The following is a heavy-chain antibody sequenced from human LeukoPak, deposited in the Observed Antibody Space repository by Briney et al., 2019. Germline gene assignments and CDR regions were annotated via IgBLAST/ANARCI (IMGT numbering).Heavy chain of an antibody. V-gene: IGHV4-59*06. CDR2: IYYSGST. D-gene: IGHD1-20*01. Sequence: PSETLSLTCTVSGGSISSYYWSWIRQHPGKGLEWIGYIYYSGSTYYNPSLKSRVTISVDTSKNQFSLKLSSVTAADTAVYYCARRGNWNYGMDVWGQGTTVTVSS. CDR1: GGSISSYY. J-gene: IGHJ6*02. CDR3: ARRGNWNYGMDV.